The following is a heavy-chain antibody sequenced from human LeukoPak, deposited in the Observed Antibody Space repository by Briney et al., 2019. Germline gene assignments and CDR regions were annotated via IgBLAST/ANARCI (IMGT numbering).Heavy chain of an antibody. J-gene: IGHJ4*02. Sequence: SETLSLTCTASGGSISGYYWNWIRQPAGKGLEWIGRMHTSGSTNHNPSLKSRITMSVDRSKNLFSLKLSPVTAADTAVYYCVRDSGSGWYDYWGQGTLVTVSS. CDR2: MHTSGST. V-gene: IGHV4-4*07. D-gene: IGHD6-19*01. CDR1: GGSISGYY. CDR3: VRDSGSGWYDY.